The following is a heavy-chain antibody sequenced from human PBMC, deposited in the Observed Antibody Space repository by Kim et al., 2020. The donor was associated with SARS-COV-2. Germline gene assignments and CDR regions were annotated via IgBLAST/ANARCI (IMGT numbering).Heavy chain of an antibody. Sequence: YPGSVKGRFTISRENAKNSLYLQMNSLRAGDTAVYYCARGYSSSWYWAFDIWGQGTMVTLSS. D-gene: IGHD6-13*01. V-gene: IGHV3-13*01. J-gene: IGHJ3*02. CDR3: ARGYSSSWYWAFDI.